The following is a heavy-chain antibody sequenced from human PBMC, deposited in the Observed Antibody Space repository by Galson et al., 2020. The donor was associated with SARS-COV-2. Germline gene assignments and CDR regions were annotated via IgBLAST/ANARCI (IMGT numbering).Heavy chain of an antibody. CDR2: INDSGST. V-gene: IGHV4-34*01. D-gene: IGHD4-17*01. CDR3: ARALDYGGNSGKLDY. Sequence: SETLSLTCAADVGSISGYYWSWIRQSPGQGLEWNGEINDSGSTKYSPSLKSRFTMSVDTSKNQFSLKLSSVTAAETAVYYCARALDYGGNSGKLDYWGQGTLVTVSS. J-gene: IGHJ4*02. CDR1: VGSISGYY.